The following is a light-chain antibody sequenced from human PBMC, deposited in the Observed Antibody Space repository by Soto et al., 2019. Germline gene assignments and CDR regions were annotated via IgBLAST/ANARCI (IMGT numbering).Light chain of an antibody. CDR2: KAS. Sequence: DIQMTQSPSSLSASVGDRVTITCRASQGIRNDVGWYQQRPGKAPKLLIYKASSLESGVPSRFSGSGSGTEFTLTISSLQPDDFATYYCQQYNSYSRTFGQGTKVEIK. CDR3: QQYNSYSRT. CDR1: QGIRND. V-gene: IGKV1-5*03. J-gene: IGKJ1*01.